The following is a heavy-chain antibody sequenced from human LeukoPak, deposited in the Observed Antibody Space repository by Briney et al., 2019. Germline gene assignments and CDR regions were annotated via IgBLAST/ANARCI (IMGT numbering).Heavy chain of an antibody. CDR1: GFIFSRYA. Sequence: GGSLRLSCAASGFIFSRYAMNWVRQAPGKGLEWVSSISSSSSYIYYADSVKGRFTISRDNAKNSLYPQMNSLRAEDTAVYYCARVAYSYGPPLFDYWGQGTLVTVSS. J-gene: IGHJ4*02. V-gene: IGHV3-21*01. CDR2: ISSSSSYI. CDR3: ARVAYSYGPPLFDY. D-gene: IGHD5-18*01.